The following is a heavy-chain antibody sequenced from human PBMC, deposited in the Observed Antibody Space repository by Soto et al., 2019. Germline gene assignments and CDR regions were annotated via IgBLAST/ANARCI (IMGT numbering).Heavy chain of an antibody. V-gene: IGHV1-69*01. CDR3: VRDRRIYYSDPHDEFVASDYEV. Sequence: QVQLIQSEAEVKKPGSSVRVSCTASGGIFGSHGFSWVRQAPGQRLEWVGGFIPILRTLTYTEKYQARVRIAAAESTNTVYLDLRSLTSEYTAVYYCVRDRRIYYSDPHDEFVASDYEVWGQGTMVSVSS. CDR1: GGIFGSHG. CDR2: FIPILRTL. D-gene: IGHD3-22*01. J-gene: IGHJ3*01.